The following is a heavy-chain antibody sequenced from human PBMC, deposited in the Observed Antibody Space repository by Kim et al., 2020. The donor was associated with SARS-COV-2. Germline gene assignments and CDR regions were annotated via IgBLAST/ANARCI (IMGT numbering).Heavy chain of an antibody. CDR3: ARDSSGYSPYYYYYYMDV. J-gene: IGHJ6*03. V-gene: IGHV7-4-1*02. D-gene: IGHD3-22*01. CDR1: GYTFTSYA. CDR2: INTNTGNP. Sequence: ASVKVSCKASGYTFTSYAMNWVRQAPGQGLEWMGWINTNTGNPTYAQGFTGRFVFPLDTSVSTAYLQISSLKAEDTAVYYCARDSSGYSPYYYYYYMDVWGKGTTVTVSS.